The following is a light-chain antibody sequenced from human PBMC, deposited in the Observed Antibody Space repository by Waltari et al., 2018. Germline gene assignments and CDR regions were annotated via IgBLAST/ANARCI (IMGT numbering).Light chain of an antibody. CDR2: SVT. CDR1: NSYLGAYMY. J-gene: IGLJ2*01. Sequence: QSALTQPRSVSGSPGQTVTLPRTRTNSYLGAYMYPSWFQLHPGKPPKLIIYSVTDRPSGVPHRFSGSKSGSTASLTISGLQPEDEGDYFCCSYAGRYTMIFGGGTRLTVL. CDR3: CSYAGRYTMI. V-gene: IGLV2-11*01.